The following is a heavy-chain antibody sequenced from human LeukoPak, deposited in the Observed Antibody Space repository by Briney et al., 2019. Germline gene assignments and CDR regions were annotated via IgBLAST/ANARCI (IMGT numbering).Heavy chain of an antibody. CDR3: ARDLRYSSGWTYDY. J-gene: IGHJ4*02. V-gene: IGHV3-30-3*01. CDR2: ISYDGSNK. D-gene: IGHD6-19*01. Sequence: GGSLRLSCAASGFTFSSYAMHWVRQAPGQGLEWVAVISYDGSNKYYADSVKGRFTISRDNSKNTLYLQMNSLRAEDTAVYYCARDLRYSSGWTYDYRGQGTLVTVSS. CDR1: GFTFSSYA.